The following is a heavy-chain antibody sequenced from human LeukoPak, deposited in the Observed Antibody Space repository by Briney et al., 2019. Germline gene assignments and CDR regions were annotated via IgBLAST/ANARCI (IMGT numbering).Heavy chain of an antibody. CDR2: ISAHNGNT. CDR1: GYTFTSYG. Sequence: GASVKVSCKASGYTFTSYGVSWVRQAPGQGLEWMGWISAHNGNTNYAQNLQGRVSMTTDSSTSTAYMELRSLRADDTAVYYCARGMGTTTFADFDYWGQGTLVTVSS. J-gene: IGHJ4*02. CDR3: ARGMGTTTFADFDY. V-gene: IGHV1-18*01. D-gene: IGHD1/OR15-1a*01.